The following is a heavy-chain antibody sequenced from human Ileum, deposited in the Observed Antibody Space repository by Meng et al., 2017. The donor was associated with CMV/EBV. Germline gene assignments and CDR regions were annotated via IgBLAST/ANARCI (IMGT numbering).Heavy chain of an antibody. J-gene: IGHJ4*02. CDR3: ARDLTNKWFYY. V-gene: IGHV4-4*07. CDR2: MYFSGIA. CDR1: GGSISTYY. D-gene: IGHD1-26*01. Sequence: VHLQESGPGLVKPSETLSLTCAVSGGSISTYYWTWVRQPAGKGLEWIGSMYFSGIADYNPSLKSRVTISLHATQKQFSLRLTSVTAADSAVYFCARDLTNKWFYYWGQGTLVTVSS.